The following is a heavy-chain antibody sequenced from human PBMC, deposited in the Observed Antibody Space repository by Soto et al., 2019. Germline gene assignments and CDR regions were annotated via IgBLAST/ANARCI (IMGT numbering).Heavy chain of an antibody. Sequence: PGGSLRLSCAASGFTFSSYEMNWVRQAPGKGLEWVSYISSSGSTIYYADSVKGRFTISRDNAKNSLYLQMNSLRAEDTAAYYCASLFWDTDMVPFWGQGTLVTVSS. J-gene: IGHJ4*02. CDR1: GFTFSSYE. V-gene: IGHV3-48*03. D-gene: IGHD5-18*01. CDR3: ASLFWDTDMVPF. CDR2: ISSSGSTI.